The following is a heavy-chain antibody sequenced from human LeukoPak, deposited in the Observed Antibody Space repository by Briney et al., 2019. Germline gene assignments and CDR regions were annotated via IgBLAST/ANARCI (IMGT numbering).Heavy chain of an antibody. J-gene: IGHJ5*02. Sequence: SGGSLRLSCAASGFTFSSYSMNWVRQAPGKGLEWVSSISSSSSYIYYADSVKGRFTISRDNAKNSLYLQMNSLRAEDTVVYYCARDTTLNWFDPWGQGTLVTVSS. V-gene: IGHV3-21*01. CDR3: ARDTTLNWFDP. CDR2: ISSSSSYI. CDR1: GFTFSSYS. D-gene: IGHD1-26*01.